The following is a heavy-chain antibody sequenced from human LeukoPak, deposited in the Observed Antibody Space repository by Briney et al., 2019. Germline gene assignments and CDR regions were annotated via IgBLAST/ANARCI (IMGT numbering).Heavy chain of an antibody. Sequence: GGSLRLSCAASGFTFRTFGMNWVRQAPGKGLEWLSYISGTSTMINYADSVKGRFTISRDNAKNSLSLQMNSLRTEDTAVYYCARGVTSGYYPPRGHFDYWGQGTLVTVSS. CDR2: ISGTSTMI. CDR1: GFTFRTFG. V-gene: IGHV3-48*01. D-gene: IGHD3-22*01. CDR3: ARGVTSGYYPPRGHFDY. J-gene: IGHJ4*02.